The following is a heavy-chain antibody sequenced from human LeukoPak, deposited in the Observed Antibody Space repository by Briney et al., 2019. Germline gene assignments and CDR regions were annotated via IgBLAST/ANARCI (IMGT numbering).Heavy chain of an antibody. CDR1: GGFFSGYY. J-gene: IGHJ4*02. CDR2: INHSGNT. V-gene: IGHV4-34*01. D-gene: IGHD2-2*01. CDR3: ARVRSGSTSCGNDY. Sequence: SETLSLTCAAYGGFFSGYYWSWIRQPPGKGLEWMGEINHSGNTKYNSSLRRPVTISGDTTKNQFSLKLSSVTAADTAVYYCARVRSGSTSCGNDYWGQGTLVTVSS.